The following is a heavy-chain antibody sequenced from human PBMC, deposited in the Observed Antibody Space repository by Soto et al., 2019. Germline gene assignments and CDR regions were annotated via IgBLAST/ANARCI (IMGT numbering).Heavy chain of an antibody. D-gene: IGHD4-17*01. Sequence: QVQLQESGPGLVKPSETLSLTCTVSGGSISSYYWSWIRQPPGKGLEWIGYIYYSGSTNYNPSLKSRVTISVDTSKNQFSLKLSSVTAADTAVYYCARHEDYGDMIPYFDYWGQGTLVTVSS. J-gene: IGHJ4*02. CDR1: GGSISSYY. V-gene: IGHV4-59*08. CDR3: ARHEDYGDMIPYFDY. CDR2: IYYSGST.